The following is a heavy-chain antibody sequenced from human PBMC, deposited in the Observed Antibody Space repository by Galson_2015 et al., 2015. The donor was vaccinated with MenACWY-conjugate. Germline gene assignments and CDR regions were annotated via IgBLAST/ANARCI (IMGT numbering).Heavy chain of an antibody. V-gene: IGHV3-23*01. CDR1: GFIFSAHG. CDR2: IRGTSGYT. J-gene: IGHJ5*01. Sequence: SLRLSCAASGFIFSAHGISWVRQIPGKGLEWVSGIRGTSGYTHYADSVTDRFTISRDNSKNTLYLQMNSVRADDTAVYYCAKHHYDFWTGYYEVNWFDSWGQGVLVTVSS. D-gene: IGHD3-3*01. CDR3: AKHHYDFWTGYYEVNWFDS.